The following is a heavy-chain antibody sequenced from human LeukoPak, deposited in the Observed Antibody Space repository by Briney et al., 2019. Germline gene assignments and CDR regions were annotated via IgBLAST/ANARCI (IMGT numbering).Heavy chain of an antibody. CDR3: ASYSSSWDAFDY. J-gene: IGHJ4*02. D-gene: IGHD6-13*01. V-gene: IGHV4-59*08. Sequence: SETLSLTCTVSGGSISPYFWSWIRQPPGKGLEWIGYIYYSGSTNYNPSLKSRVTISVDTSKNQFSLKLSSVTAADTAVYYCASYSSSWDAFDYWGQGTLVTVSS. CDR2: IYYSGST. CDR1: GGSISPYF.